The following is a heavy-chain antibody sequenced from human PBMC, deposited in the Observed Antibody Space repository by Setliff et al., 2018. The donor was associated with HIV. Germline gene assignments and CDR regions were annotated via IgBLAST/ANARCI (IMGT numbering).Heavy chain of an antibody. Sequence: SVKVSCKASGYTFTGYYMHWVRQAPGQGLEWMGGIIPVFGPADYAKKFQGRVTITADESTRTAYMELSSLRSEDTAVYYCAILSVYWFDPWGQGTPVTVSS. CDR3: AILSVYWFDP. D-gene: IGHD1-20*01. J-gene: IGHJ5*02. CDR1: GYTFTGYY. CDR2: IIPVFGPA. V-gene: IGHV1-69*13.